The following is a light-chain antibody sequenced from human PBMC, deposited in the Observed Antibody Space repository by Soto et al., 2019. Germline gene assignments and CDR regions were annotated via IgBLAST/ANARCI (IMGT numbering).Light chain of an antibody. V-gene: IGKV1-5*03. CDR3: QQYNSYSTWT. Sequence: DIQMTQSPSTLSASRGDRVTSTCRASQSVSSWLAWYEQTPGRAPKLLIYKASSLESGVPSRFSGSGSGTEFTLTISSLQPDDFATYYCQQYNSYSTWTFGQGTKVEIK. CDR1: QSVSSW. CDR2: KAS. J-gene: IGKJ1*01.